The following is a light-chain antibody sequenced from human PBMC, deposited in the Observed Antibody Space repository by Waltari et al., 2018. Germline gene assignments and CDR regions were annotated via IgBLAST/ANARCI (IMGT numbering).Light chain of an antibody. V-gene: IGKV4-1*01. J-gene: IGKJ1*01. Sequence: DIVMTQSPESLAVSLGERATLNCTSSQTVLYRSSNKNYLAWYQVRPGQPPKLLISWASTRQSGVPDRFSGSGSGTDFTLTISSLQAEDVAVYYCQQYYSTTLAFGQGTKVEIK. CDR1: QTVLYRSSNKNY. CDR3: QQYYSTTLA. CDR2: WAS.